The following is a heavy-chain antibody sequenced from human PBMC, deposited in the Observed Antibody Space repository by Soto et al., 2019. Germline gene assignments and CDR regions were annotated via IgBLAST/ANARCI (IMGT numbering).Heavy chain of an antibody. CDR1: GGSFSGYY. V-gene: IGHV4-34*01. Sequence: QVQLQQWGAGLLKPSETLSLTCAVYGGSFSGYYWSWIRQPPGKGLEWIGEINHSGSTNYNPSLKSRVPISVDTSKNQFSLKLSSVTAADTAVYYCARYVAVAGTSFDYWGQGTLVTVSS. CDR2: INHSGST. CDR3: ARYVAVAGTSFDY. D-gene: IGHD6-19*01. J-gene: IGHJ4*02.